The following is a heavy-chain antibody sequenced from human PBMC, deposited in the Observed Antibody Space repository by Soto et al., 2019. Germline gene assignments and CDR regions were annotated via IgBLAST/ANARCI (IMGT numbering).Heavy chain of an antibody. D-gene: IGHD4-17*01. CDR1: GYTFTRYY. CDR2: INPSGGST. Sequence: ASVKVSCKASGYTFTRYYVHWVRQAPGQGLEWMGLINPSGGSTTYAQKFQGRVTMIRDTSTTTVHMELSSLSCEDTAVYYCARVLSGDSNAFDIWGQGTMVTVSS. CDR3: ARVLSGDSNAFDI. J-gene: IGHJ3*02. V-gene: IGHV1-46*01.